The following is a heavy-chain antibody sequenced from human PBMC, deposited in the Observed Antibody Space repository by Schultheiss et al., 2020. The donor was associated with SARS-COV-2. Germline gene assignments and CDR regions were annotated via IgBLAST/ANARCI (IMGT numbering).Heavy chain of an antibody. CDR1: GFTFSSYG. Sequence: GGSLRLSCAASGFTFSSYGMHWVRQAPGKGLEWVAVIWYDGSNKYYADSVRGRFSISRDTSKNVLFLQMDTLRTEDTAMYYCAKLKHSYDSSGYGVDLWGEGPRVT. CDR2: IWYDGSNK. J-gene: IGHJ5*02. D-gene: IGHD3-22*01. CDR3: AKLKHSYDSSGYGVDL. V-gene: IGHV3-33*03.